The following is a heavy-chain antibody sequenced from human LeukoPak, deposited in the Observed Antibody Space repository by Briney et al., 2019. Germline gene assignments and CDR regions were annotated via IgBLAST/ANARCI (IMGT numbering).Heavy chain of an antibody. V-gene: IGHV3-21*01. J-gene: IGHJ4*02. CDR1: GFTFGSYS. Sequence: GGSLRLSCAASGFTFGSYSMNWVRQAPGKGLEWVSSISSSSSYIYYADSVKGRFTISRDNAKNSLYLQMNSLRAEDTAVYYCARDTYYYDSSGNSYFDYWGQGTLVTVSS. CDR3: ARDTYYYDSSGNSYFDY. CDR2: ISSSSSYI. D-gene: IGHD3-22*01.